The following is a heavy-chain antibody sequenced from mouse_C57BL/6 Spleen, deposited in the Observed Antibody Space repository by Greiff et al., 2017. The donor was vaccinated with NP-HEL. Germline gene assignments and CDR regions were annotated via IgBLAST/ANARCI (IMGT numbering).Heavy chain of an antibody. V-gene: IGHV5-4*01. J-gene: IGHJ2*01. Sequence: EVMLVESGGGLVKPGGSLKLSCAASGFTFSSYAMSWVRQTPEKRLEWVATISDGGSYTYYPDNVKGRFTISRDTAKNNLYLQMSHLKSEDTAMYYCAREGDYWGQGTTLTVSS. CDR1: GFTFSSYA. CDR3: AREGDY. CDR2: ISDGGSYT.